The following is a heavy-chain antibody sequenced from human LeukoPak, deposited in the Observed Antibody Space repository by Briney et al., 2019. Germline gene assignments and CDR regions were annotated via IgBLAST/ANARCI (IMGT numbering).Heavy chain of an antibody. CDR1: GFTFSSYA. J-gene: IGHJ4*02. CDR2: ISYDGSNK. D-gene: IGHD4-23*01. Sequence: GRSLRLSCAASGFTFSSYAMRWVRQAPGKGLEWVAVISYDGSNKYYADSVKGRFTISRDNSKNTLYLQMNSLRAEDTAVYYCAREMGGNALDYWGQGTLVTVSS. CDR3: AREMGGNALDY. V-gene: IGHV3-30*04.